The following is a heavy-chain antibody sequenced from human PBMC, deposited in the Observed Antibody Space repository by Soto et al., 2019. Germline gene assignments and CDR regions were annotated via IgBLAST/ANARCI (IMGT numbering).Heavy chain of an antibody. Sequence: KPSETLSLTCTVSGGSISSGGYYWSWIRQHPGKGLEWIGYIYYSGSTYYNPSLKSRVTISVDTSKNQFSLKLSSVTAADTAVYYCATTAAAQTGGKNWFDPWGQGTLVTVSS. CDR2: IYYSGST. V-gene: IGHV4-31*03. J-gene: IGHJ5*02. CDR1: GGSISSGGYY. D-gene: IGHD6-13*01. CDR3: ATTAAAQTGGKNWFDP.